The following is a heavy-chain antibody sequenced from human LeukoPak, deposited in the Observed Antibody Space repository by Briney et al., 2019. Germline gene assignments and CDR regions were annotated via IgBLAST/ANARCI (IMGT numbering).Heavy chain of an antibody. CDR2: IWYDGSNK. V-gene: IGHV3-33*01. Sequence: GGSLRLSCAASGFTFSSYGMHWVRQAPGKGLEWVAVIWYDGSNKYYADSVKGRFTISRDNSKNTLYLQMNSLRAEDTAVYYCARDSQTYYYDSSGQDYWGQGTLVAVSS. CDR1: GFTFSSYG. D-gene: IGHD3-22*01. J-gene: IGHJ4*02. CDR3: ARDSQTYYYDSSGQDY.